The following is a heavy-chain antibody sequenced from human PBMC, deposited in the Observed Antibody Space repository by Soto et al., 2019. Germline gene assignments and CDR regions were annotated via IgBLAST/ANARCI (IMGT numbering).Heavy chain of an antibody. J-gene: IGHJ4*02. Sequence: QVRLQESGPGLVKPSGTLSLTCAVSGGSISSGDWWSWVRQPPGKGLEWIGEIYHSGSTNCNPSLESRISMSIDKSNNQFSLRLSSVTAADTAVYFCARMVSPWTTGRLDHWGQGTLVTVSS. D-gene: IGHD2-8*01. CDR2: IYHSGST. CDR3: ARMVSPWTTGRLDH. V-gene: IGHV4-4*02. CDR1: GGSISSGDW.